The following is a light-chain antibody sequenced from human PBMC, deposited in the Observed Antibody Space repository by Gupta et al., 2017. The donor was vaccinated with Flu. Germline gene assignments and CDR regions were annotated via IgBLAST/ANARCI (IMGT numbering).Light chain of an antibody. V-gene: IGKV2-28*01. CDR1: HSLLHNNGDNY. CDR2: LAS. Sequence: IVMTLSSLSQPVTPVEPASISCMSSHSLLHNNGDNYLDWYLQKPGQSPQLLVYLASNRATGVPDRFSGSGSGTDFTLTVTRVEAEDFAVYYCQQNRRTLYTFGQGTKLEIK. J-gene: IGKJ2*01. CDR3: QQNRRTLYT.